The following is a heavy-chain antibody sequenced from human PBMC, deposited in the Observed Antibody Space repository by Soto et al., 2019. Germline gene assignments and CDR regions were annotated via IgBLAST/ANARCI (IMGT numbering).Heavy chain of an antibody. CDR2: FDPEDGET. CDR1: GYTFTGYY. J-gene: IGHJ5*02. V-gene: IGHV1-24*01. Sequence: ASVKVSCKASGYTFTGYYMHWVRQAPGKGLEWMGGFDPEDGETIYAQKFQGRVTMTEDTSTDTAYMELSSLRSEDTAVYYCATGDNWFDPWGQGTLVTVSS. CDR3: ATGDNWFDP.